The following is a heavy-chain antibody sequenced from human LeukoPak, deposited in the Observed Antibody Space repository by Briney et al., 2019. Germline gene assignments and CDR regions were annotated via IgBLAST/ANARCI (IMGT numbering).Heavy chain of an antibody. D-gene: IGHD6-19*01. V-gene: IGHV1-69*13. J-gene: IGHJ4*02. Sequence: GASVKVSCKASGYTFTSYGISWVRQAPGQGLEWMGGIIPIFGTANYAQKFQGRVTITADESTSTAYMELSSLRSEDTAVYYCARVCSGWYCPFDYWGQGTLVTVSS. CDR3: ARVCSGWYCPFDY. CDR1: GYTFTSYG. CDR2: IIPIFGTA.